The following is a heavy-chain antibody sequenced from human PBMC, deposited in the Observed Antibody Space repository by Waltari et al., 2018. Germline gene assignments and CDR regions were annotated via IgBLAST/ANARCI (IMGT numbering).Heavy chain of an antibody. CDR2: IKQDGSEK. J-gene: IGHJ3*02. CDR3: ARGGYLGRTFDI. CDR1: GFTFSSYW. D-gene: IGHD3-16*01. V-gene: IGHV3-7*01. Sequence: EVQLVESGGGLVQPGGSLRLSCAASGFTFSSYWMSWVRKAPGKGLGWVANIKQDGSEKYYVYSVKGRFTISRDNAKNSLYLQMNSLRAEDTAVYYCARGGYLGRTFDIWGQGTMVTVSS.